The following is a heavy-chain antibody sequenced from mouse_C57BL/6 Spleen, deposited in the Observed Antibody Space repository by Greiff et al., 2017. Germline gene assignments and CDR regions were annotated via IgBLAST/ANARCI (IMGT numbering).Heavy chain of an antibody. J-gene: IGHJ3*01. CDR3: GGYYGSSAWFGY. CDR2: IYPGDGDT. D-gene: IGHD1-1*01. CDR1: GYAFSSSW. V-gene: IGHV1-82*01. Sequence: QVQLQQSGPELVKPGASVKISCKASGYAFSSSWMNWVKQRPGKGLEWIGRIYPGDGDTNYNGKFKGQATLTADKSSSTAYMQLSSLTSADSAVYFCGGYYGSSAWFGYWGQGTLVTVSA.